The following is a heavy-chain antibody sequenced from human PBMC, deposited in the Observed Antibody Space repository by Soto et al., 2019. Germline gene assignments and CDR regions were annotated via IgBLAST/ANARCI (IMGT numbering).Heavy chain of an antibody. CDR1: GFTFRNYD. CDR3: ARTDRDFYGLDV. J-gene: IGHJ6*02. CDR2: ISAAGDP. Sequence: EVHLVESGGGLVTFGGSLRLSCASSGFTFRNYDMHWVRQGTGKGLEWVSGISAAGDPDYADSVEGRFTISRENAQNSFFLQMNSLRVGDTAVYYCARTDRDFYGLDVWGQGTTVIVSS. V-gene: IGHV3-13*05.